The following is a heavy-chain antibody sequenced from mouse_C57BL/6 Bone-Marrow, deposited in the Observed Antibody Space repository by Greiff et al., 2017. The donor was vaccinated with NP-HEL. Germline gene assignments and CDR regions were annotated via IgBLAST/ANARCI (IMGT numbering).Heavy chain of an antibody. CDR1: GFTFSSYG. V-gene: IGHV5-6*01. CDR3: ARPYSNHWYFDV. D-gene: IGHD2-5*01. Sequence: VQLKESGGDLVKPGGSLKLSCAASGFTFSSYGMSWVRQTPDKRLEWVATISSGGSYTYYPDSVKGRFTISRDNAKNTLYLQMSSLKSEDTAMYYCARPYSNHWYFDVWGTGTTVTVSS. J-gene: IGHJ1*03. CDR2: ISSGGSYT.